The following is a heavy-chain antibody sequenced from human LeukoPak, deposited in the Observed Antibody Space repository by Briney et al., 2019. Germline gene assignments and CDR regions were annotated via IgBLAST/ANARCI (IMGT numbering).Heavy chain of an antibody. CDR1: GFTFSSYS. CDR2: ISSSSSYI. Sequence: SGGSLRLSCAASGFTFSSYSMNWVRQAPGKGLEWVSSISSSSSYIYYADSVKGRFTTSRDNAKNSLYLQMNSLRAEDTAVYYCARDAGYNSGMDVWGQGTTVTVSS. J-gene: IGHJ6*02. CDR3: ARDAGYNSGMDV. D-gene: IGHD1-20*01. V-gene: IGHV3-21*01.